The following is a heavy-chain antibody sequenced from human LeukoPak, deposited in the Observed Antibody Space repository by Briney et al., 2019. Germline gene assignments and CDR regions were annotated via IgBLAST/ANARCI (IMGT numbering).Heavy chain of an antibody. D-gene: IGHD2-2*01. Sequence: PSGTLSLTCAVSGGSISSSNWWSWVRQPPGKGLEWIGEVYHSGSTNYNPSLKSRVTISVDKSKNQFSLKLSSVTAADTAVYYCARDSPGYCSSTSCFIPTIQYGMDVWGKGTTVTVSS. CDR2: VYHSGST. V-gene: IGHV4-4*02. CDR3: ARDSPGYCSSTSCFIPTIQYGMDV. J-gene: IGHJ6*04. CDR1: GGSISSSNW.